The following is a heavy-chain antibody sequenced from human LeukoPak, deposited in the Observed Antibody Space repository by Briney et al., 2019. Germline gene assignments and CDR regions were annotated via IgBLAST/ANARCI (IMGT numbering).Heavy chain of an antibody. J-gene: IGHJ6*03. D-gene: IGHD4-17*01. Sequence: SETLSLTWTVAGGSISSSSYYWGWIREPPGKGLEWIGRIDYSGSTYYNPSLKSRVTISVDTSKNRFSLKLSSVTAADTAVYYCASHDYGDYVGYYYMDVWGKGTTVTVSS. CDR3: ASHDYGDYVGYYYMDV. V-gene: IGHV4-39*02. CDR2: IDYSGST. CDR1: GGSISSSSYY.